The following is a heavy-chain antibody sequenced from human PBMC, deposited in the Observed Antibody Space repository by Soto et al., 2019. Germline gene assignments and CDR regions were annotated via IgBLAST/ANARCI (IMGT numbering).Heavy chain of an antibody. D-gene: IGHD6-13*01. CDR2: ISSSSSYI. Sequence: EVQLVQSGGGLVKPGGLLRLSCAASGFTFSSYCMNWVRQAPGKGLEWVSSISSSSSYIYYADSVKGRFTISRDNAKNSLYLEMNSLRAEDTAVYYCARVIAANACDIWGQGTMVTVSS. CDR3: ARVIAANACDI. CDR1: GFTFSSYC. J-gene: IGHJ3*02. V-gene: IGHV3-21*01.